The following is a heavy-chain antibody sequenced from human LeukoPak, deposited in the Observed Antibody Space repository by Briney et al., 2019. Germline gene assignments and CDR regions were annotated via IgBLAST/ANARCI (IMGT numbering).Heavy chain of an antibody. CDR2: ISGSGGST. CDR3: AKEELLWFGELVLWFDP. V-gene: IGHV3-23*01. J-gene: IGHJ5*02. Sequence: PGGSLRLSCAASGFTFSSYGMSWVRQAPGKGLEWVSAISGSGGSTYYADSVKGRFTISRDNSKNTLYLQMNSLRAEDTAVYYCAKEELLWFGELVLWFDPWGQGTLVTVSS. CDR1: GFTFSSYG. D-gene: IGHD3-10*01.